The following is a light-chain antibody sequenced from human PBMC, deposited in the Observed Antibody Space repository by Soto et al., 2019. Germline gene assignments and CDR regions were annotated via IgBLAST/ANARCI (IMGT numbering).Light chain of an antibody. CDR2: RNN. V-gene: IGLV1-47*01. CDR1: SSNIGINY. Sequence: QSVLTQPPSASGTPGQRVTISCSGSSSNIGINYVYWYQQLPGTAPKLLIYRNNQRPSGVSYRFSGSKSGTSASLAISGLRSEDEADYYCAAWDDSLSVLFGTGTKVTVL. CDR3: AAWDDSLSVL. J-gene: IGLJ1*01.